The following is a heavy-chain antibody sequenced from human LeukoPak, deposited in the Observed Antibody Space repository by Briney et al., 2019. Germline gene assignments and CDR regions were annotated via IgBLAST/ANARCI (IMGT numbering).Heavy chain of an antibody. V-gene: IGHV3-30*02. Sequence: HPGGTLRLSCAASGFTFSSYGMHWVRQAPGKGLEWVAFIRYDGSDKYYADSVKGRFTISRDNSKNTLYLQMNSVRTEDTAVYYCARKPSAYGDYIKDYWGQGTLVTVSS. CDR1: GFTFSSYG. CDR3: ARKPSAYGDYIKDY. J-gene: IGHJ4*02. D-gene: IGHD4-17*01. CDR2: IRYDGSDK.